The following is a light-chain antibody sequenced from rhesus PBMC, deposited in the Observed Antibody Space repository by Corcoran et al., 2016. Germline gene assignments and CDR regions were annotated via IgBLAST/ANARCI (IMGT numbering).Light chain of an antibody. Sequence: EIVMTQSPATLSLSPGERATLSCRASQSVSSSLAWYKQKPGQAPRLLIDGASSRATGLPDRFSGSGSGTDLTLTISSLEPEDFEVYYCQETSNLWTFGQGTKVEIK. J-gene: IGKJ1*01. V-gene: IGKV3-31*02. CDR3: QETSNLWT. CDR1: QSVSSS. CDR2: GAS.